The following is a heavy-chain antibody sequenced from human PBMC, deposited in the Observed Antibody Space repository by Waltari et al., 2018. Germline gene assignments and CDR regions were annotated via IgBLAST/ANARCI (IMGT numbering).Heavy chain of an antibody. CDR3: ARDGHSYFYGSWSDY. CDR1: GFRFSNYW. D-gene: IGHD3-10*01. Sequence: EQLLESGGGLVQPGDSLRLSCAASGFRFSNYWMNWVRQAPGKGLEWGAVISFDGNNRYFADSVKGRFTINRDNSKNTLSLQMNSLTPEDTAIYYCARDGHSYFYGSWSDYWGQGTLVTVSS. V-gene: IGHV3-30*01. CDR2: ISFDGNNR. J-gene: IGHJ4*02.